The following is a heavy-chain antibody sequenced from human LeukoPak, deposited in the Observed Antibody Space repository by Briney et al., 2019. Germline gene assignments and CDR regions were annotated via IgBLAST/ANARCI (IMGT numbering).Heavy chain of an antibody. CDR2: ISGGGGST. V-gene: IGHV3-23*01. CDR1: GFTFSSYG. CDR3: AKRGADSGGNSALVHFDF. D-gene: IGHD4-23*01. J-gene: IGHJ4*02. Sequence: PGGSLRLSCAASGFTFSSYGMNWVRQAPGKGLEWVSAISGGGGSTYYADSVKGRFTISRDNSKNTLNLQMNSLRAEDTAVYHCAKRGADSGGNSALVHFDFWGQGTLVTVSS.